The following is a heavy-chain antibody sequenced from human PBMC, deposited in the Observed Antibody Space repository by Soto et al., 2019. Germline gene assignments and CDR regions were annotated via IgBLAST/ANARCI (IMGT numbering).Heavy chain of an antibody. CDR3: AKDGGFGGVGDYYYYGMDV. D-gene: IGHD3-16*01. CDR2: ISYDGSNK. CDR1: GFTFSSYG. V-gene: IGHV3-30*18. Sequence: QVQLVESGGGVVQPGRSLRLSCAASGFTFSSYGMHWVRQAPGKGLEWVAVISYDGSNKYYADSVKGRFTISRDNSKNTLYLQMNSLRAEDTAVYYCAKDGGFGGVGDYYYYGMDVW. J-gene: IGHJ6*01.